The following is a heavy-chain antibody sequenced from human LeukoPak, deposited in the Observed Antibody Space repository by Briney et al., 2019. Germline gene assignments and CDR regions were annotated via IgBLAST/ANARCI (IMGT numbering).Heavy chain of an antibody. CDR1: GGSISSSSYY. CDR2: IYYSGST. CDR3: AESNGYSYGYFDY. D-gene: IGHD5-18*01. V-gene: IGHV4-39*01. J-gene: IGHJ4*02. Sequence: QSSETLSLTCTVSGGSISSSSYYWGWIRQPPGKGLEWIGSIYYSGSTYYNPSLKSRVTISVDTSKSQFSLKLSSVTAADTAVYYCAESNGYSYGYFDYWGQGTLVTVSS.